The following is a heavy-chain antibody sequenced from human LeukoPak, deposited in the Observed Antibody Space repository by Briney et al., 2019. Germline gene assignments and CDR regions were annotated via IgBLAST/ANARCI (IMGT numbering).Heavy chain of an antibody. Sequence: GRSLRLSCAASGFTFDDYAMHWVRQAPGKGLEWVSGINWNSGNIGYADSVKGRFTISRDNAKNSLYLQMNSLRDEDTAVYYCVRGAVTGQQCDNWGQGTLVTVSS. J-gene: IGHJ4*02. CDR1: GFTFDDYA. CDR3: VRGAVTGQQCDN. D-gene: IGHD2-21*02. V-gene: IGHV3-9*01. CDR2: INWNSGNI.